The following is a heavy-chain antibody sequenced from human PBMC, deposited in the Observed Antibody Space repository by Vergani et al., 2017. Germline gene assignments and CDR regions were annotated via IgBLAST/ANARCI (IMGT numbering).Heavy chain of an antibody. CDR1: GFTFSGYY. Sequence: QVQLVQSGAEVKKPGASVKVSCKTSGFTFSGYYIHWVRQAPGQGLEWMGWVNPKSGGTNYAQKFQGRVTMTRDTSITTAYMELNRLKSDDPSMYYCARDTRGGEWSGGYWGQGTLVTVSS. CDR3: ARDTRGGEWSGGY. D-gene: IGHD3-16*01. CDR2: VNPKSGGT. V-gene: IGHV1-2*02. J-gene: IGHJ4*02.